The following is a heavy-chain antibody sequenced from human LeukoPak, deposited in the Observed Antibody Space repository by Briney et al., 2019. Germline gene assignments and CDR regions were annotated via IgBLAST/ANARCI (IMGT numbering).Heavy chain of an antibody. D-gene: IGHD1-26*01. Sequence: PGRSLRLSCAASGFTFSSYAMHWVRQAPGKGLEWVAVISYDGSNKCYADSVKGRFTISRDNAKNSLYLQMNSLRAEDTAVYYCAREYGGSYGAFDIWGQGTMVTVSS. CDR3: AREYGGSYGAFDI. J-gene: IGHJ3*02. CDR1: GFTFSSYA. V-gene: IGHV3-30-3*01. CDR2: ISYDGSNK.